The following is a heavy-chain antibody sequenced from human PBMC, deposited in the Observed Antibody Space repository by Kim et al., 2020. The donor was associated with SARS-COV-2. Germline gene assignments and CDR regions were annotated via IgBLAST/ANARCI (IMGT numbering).Heavy chain of an antibody. V-gene: IGHV3-21*01. CDR2: ISSSSSYI. CDR1: GFTFSSYS. D-gene: IGHD3-10*01. J-gene: IGHJ4*02. CDR3: ARREVRGVIITY. Sequence: GGSLRLSCAASGFTFSSYSMNWVRQAPGKGLEWVSSISSSSSYIYYADSVKGRFTISRDNAKNSLYLQMNSLRAEDTAVYYCARREVRGVIITYWGQGTLVTVSS.